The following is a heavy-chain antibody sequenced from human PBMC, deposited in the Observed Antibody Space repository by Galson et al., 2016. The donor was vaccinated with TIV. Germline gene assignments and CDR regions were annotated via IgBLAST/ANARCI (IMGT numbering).Heavy chain of an antibody. CDR3: ARHFILMGELDALDT. CDR1: GFSINNGHY. J-gene: IGHJ3*02. Sequence: LSLTCVVSGFSINNGHYWGWMRQPPGKGLEWIGSIYQSGGTYRNPSLKSRVTISVDTSKNQFSLRLTSVTAADTAVYYCARHFILMGELDALDTWGQGTMVTVSP. CDR2: IYQSGGT. D-gene: IGHD3-16*01. V-gene: IGHV4-38-2*01.